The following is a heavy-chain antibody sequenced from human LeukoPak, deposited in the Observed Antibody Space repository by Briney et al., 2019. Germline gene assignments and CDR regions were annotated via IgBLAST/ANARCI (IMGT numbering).Heavy chain of an antibody. Sequence: ASVKVSCKASGYTFTGYYMHWVRRAPGQGLEWMGWINPNSGGTNYAQKFQGRVTMTRDTSISTAYMELSRLRSDDTAVYYCARAEEDTYYYGSGSRGGWFDPWGQGTLVTVSS. CDR3: ARAEEDTYYYGSGSRGGWFDP. J-gene: IGHJ5*02. CDR1: GYTFTGYY. CDR2: INPNSGGT. V-gene: IGHV1-2*02. D-gene: IGHD3-10*01.